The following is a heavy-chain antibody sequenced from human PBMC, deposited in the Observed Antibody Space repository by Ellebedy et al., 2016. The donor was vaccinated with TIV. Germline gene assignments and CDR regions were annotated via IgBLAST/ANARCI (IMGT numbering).Heavy chain of an antibody. CDR1: GGSFNAYF. D-gene: IGHD3-16*01. V-gene: IGHV4-34*01. Sequence: SETLSLTXAVYGGSFNAYFWTLIRQPPGKGLEWIGGIDHSGSANYHPSLKSRVTISVDTSKKQFSLNLTPVTAADTAVYYCARIDLAGGIYWGQGSLVTVSS. CDR2: IDHSGSA. J-gene: IGHJ4*02. CDR3: ARIDLAGGIY.